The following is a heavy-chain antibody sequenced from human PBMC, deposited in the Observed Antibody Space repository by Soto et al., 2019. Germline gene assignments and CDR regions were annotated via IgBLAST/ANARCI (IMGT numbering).Heavy chain of an antibody. V-gene: IGHV1-24*01. J-gene: IGHJ3*02. D-gene: IGHD3-22*01. CDR3: ATDRGISYYYDSPHAFDI. CDR2: FDPEDGET. Sequence: GASVKVSCKVSGYTLTELSMHWVRQAPGKGLEWMGGFDPEDGETIYAQKFQGRVTMTEDTSTDTAYMELSSLRSEDTAVYYCATDRGISYYYDSPHAFDIWGQGTMVTVSS. CDR1: GYTLTELS.